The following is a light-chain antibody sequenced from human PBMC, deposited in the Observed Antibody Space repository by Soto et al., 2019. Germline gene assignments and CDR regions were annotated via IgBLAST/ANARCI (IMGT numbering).Light chain of an antibody. Sequence: QSALTQPPSVSAASGQKVTISCSGSSSNIGNNYVSWYQQLPGTAPKLLIYDNNKRPSGIPDRFSGSKSGTSATLGITGLQTGDEADYYCGTWDSSLSAGVVFGGGTKLTVL. CDR1: SSNIGNNY. CDR3: GTWDSSLSAGVV. J-gene: IGLJ2*01. V-gene: IGLV1-51*01. CDR2: DNN.